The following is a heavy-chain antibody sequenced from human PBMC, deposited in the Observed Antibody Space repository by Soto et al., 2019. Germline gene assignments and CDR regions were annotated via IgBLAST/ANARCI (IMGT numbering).Heavy chain of an antibody. CDR1: GGSFSGYY. D-gene: IGHD3-9*01. CDR2: INHSGST. Sequence: SETLSLTCAVYGGSFSGYYWSWIRQPPGKGLEWIGEINHSGSTNYNPSLKSRVTISVDTSKNQFSLKLSSVTAADTAVYYCARQVGYDILTSWFDPWGQGTLVTVSS. CDR3: ARQVGYDILTSWFDP. J-gene: IGHJ5*02. V-gene: IGHV4-34*01.